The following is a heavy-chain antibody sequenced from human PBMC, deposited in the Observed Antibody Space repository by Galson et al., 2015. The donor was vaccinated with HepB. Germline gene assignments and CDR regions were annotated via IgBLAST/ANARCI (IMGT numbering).Heavy chain of an antibody. V-gene: IGHV1-2*02. CDR2: INPNSGGT. CDR1: GYTFTGYY. Sequence: SVKVSCKASGYTFTGYYMHWVRQAPGQGLEWMGWINPNSGGTNYAQKFQGRVTMTRDTSISTAYMELSRLRSDDTAVYYCARDIEAVAGIDPHFDYWGQGTLVTVSS. CDR3: ARDIEAVAGIDPHFDY. D-gene: IGHD6-19*01. J-gene: IGHJ4*02.